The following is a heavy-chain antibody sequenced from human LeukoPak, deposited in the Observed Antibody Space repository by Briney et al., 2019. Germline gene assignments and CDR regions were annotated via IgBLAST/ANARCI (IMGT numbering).Heavy chain of an antibody. V-gene: IGHV3-53*05. J-gene: IGHJ4*02. CDR2: IYSGGST. Sequence: GGSLRLSCAASGFTVSSNYMSWVRQAPGKGLEWVSVIYSGGSTYYADSVKGRFTISRDNSKNTLYLQMNSLRAEDTAVYYCARGKAMIVVVIPLDYWGQGTLVTVSS. D-gene: IGHD3-22*01. CDR3: ARGKAMIVVVIPLDY. CDR1: GFTVSSNY.